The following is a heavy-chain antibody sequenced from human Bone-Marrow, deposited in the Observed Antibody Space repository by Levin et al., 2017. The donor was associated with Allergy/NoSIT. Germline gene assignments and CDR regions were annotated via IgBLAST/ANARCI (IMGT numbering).Heavy chain of an antibody. CDR3: ASHVHSSGWFFDS. J-gene: IGHJ4*02. D-gene: IGHD6-19*01. V-gene: IGHV4-39*01. CDR2: IYSIGIT. CDR1: GASITNASYY. Sequence: KTSETLSLTCIVSGASITNASYYWGWIRQRPGQGLEWIGSIYSIGITYSNPSLQSRVTISLDTSNNQFSLKLTSVTAADTAFYFCASHVHSSGWFFDSWGQGPLVTVSS.